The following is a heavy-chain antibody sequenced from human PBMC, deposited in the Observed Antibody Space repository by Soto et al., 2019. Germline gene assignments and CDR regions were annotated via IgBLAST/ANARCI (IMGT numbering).Heavy chain of an antibody. CDR1: GYTFTSYY. CDR2: INPSGGST. V-gene: IGHV1-46*03. CDR3: AREGLLWFGELLRIYYYYMDV. Sequence: ASVKVSCKASGYTFTSYYMHWVRQAPGRGLEWMGIINPSGGSTSYAQKFQGRVTMTRDTSTSTVYMELSSLRSEDTAVYYCAREGLLWFGELLRIYYYYMDVWGKGTTVTVSS. J-gene: IGHJ6*03. D-gene: IGHD3-10*01.